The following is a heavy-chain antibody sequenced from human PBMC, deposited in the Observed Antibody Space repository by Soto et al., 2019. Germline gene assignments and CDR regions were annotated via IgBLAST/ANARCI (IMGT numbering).Heavy chain of an antibody. CDR2: IYNSGST. CDR1: GGSISSYY. J-gene: IGHJ6*02. Sequence: PSETLSLTCTVSGGSISSYYWSWIRQPPGQGLEWIGYIYNSGSTNYNPSLKSRVTISADTSTNQFSLKLRSVSAADTAVYYRARTVDTTTDYYYYGMDVWGQGTTVTVSS. D-gene: IGHD5-18*01. V-gene: IGHV4-59*01. CDR3: ARTVDTTTDYYYYGMDV.